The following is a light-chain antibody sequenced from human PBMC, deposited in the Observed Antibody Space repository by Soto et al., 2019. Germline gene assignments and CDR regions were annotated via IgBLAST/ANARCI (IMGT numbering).Light chain of an antibody. CDR1: QSVSSSY. J-gene: IGKJ3*01. Sequence: EIVLTQSPGTLSLSPGERATLSCRASQSVSSSYLAWYQQKPGQAPRLLIYGASTRATGIPDRFSGSGSGTDFTLTISRLEPEDFAVYYCQQDGSSPPFSFGPGTKVDSK. CDR2: GAS. V-gene: IGKV3-20*01. CDR3: QQDGSSPPFS.